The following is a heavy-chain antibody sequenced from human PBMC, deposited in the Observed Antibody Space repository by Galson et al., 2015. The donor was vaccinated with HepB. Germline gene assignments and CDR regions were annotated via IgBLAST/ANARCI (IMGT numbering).Heavy chain of an antibody. CDR2: INTNTGNP. CDR3: ARVGIAVAGRQALFDY. V-gene: IGHV7-4-1*02. Sequence: SVKVSCKASGYTFTSYAMNWVRQAPGQGLEWMGWINTNTGNPTYAQGFTGRFVFSLDTSVSTAYLQISSLKAEDTAVYYCARVGIAVAGRQALFDYWGQGTLVTVSS. CDR1: GYTFTSYA. D-gene: IGHD6-19*01. J-gene: IGHJ4*02.